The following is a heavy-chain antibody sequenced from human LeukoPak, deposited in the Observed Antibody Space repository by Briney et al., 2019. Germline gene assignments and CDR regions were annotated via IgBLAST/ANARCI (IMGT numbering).Heavy chain of an antibody. CDR1: GFTFSSYS. D-gene: IGHD3-3*01. J-gene: IGHJ3*02. CDR3: ARDGTDDFWSGYDAFDI. Sequence: GGSLRLSCAASGFTFSSYSMNWVRQAPGKGLEWVSSISSSSSYIYYADSVKGRFTISRDNAKNSLYLQMNSLRAEDTAVYYCARDGTDDFWSGYDAFDIWGQGTMVTVSS. CDR2: ISSSSSYI. V-gene: IGHV3-21*01.